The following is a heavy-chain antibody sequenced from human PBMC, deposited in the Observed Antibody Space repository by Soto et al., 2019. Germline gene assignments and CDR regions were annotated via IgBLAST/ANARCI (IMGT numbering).Heavy chain of an antibody. Sequence: EVQLVESGGGLVQPGGSLRLSCAASGFIFSDYPMHWVRQAPGKGLEYISTISRNGGRTFYTNSVKGRFTISRDNSKNSLYLQMNSLRAEDTAFYYCAKDIYSAVTTFDYWGQGTLVTVSS. CDR3: AKDIYSAVTTFDY. J-gene: IGHJ4*02. CDR2: ISRNGGRT. D-gene: IGHD4-17*01. V-gene: IGHV3-64*01. CDR1: GFIFSDYP.